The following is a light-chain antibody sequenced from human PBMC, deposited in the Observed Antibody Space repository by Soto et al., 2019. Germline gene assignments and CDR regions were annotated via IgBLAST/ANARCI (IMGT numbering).Light chain of an antibody. J-gene: IGLJ2*01. CDR3: QVWDRSSDQAV. CDR2: YDS. V-gene: IGLV3-21*04. Sequence: SYELTQPPSVSVAPGKTARITCGGNKIGSKSVHWYQQKPGQAPVLVIYYDSDRPSGIPERFSGSNSGNTATLTISRVEAGDEADYYCQVWDRSSDQAVFGGGTQLTVL. CDR1: KIGSKS.